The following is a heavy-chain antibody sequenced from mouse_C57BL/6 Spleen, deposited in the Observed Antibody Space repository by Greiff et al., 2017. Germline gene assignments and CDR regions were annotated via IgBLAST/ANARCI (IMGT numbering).Heavy chain of an antibody. Sequence: QVQLQQSGAELVRPGTSVKMSCKASGYTFTNYWIGWAKQRPGHGLEWIGDIYPGGGYTNYNEKFKGKATLTADKSSSTAYMQFSSLTSEDSAIYYCARGDSNCPYYFDYWGQGTTLTVSS. CDR1: GYTFTNYW. CDR3: ARGDSNCPYYFDY. CDR2: IYPGGGYT. J-gene: IGHJ2*01. D-gene: IGHD2-5*01. V-gene: IGHV1-63*01.